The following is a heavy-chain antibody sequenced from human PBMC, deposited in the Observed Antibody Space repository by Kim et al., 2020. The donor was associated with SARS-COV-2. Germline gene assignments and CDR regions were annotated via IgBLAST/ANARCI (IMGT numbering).Heavy chain of an antibody. CDR3: AREYVESGFDP. CDR2: IYTSGST. Sequence: SETPSLTCTVSGGSISSGSYYWSWIRQPAGKGLEWIGRIYTSGSTNYNPSLKSRVTISVDTSKNQFSLKLSSVTAADTAVYYCAREYVESGFDPWGQGTLVTVSS. D-gene: IGHD3-3*01. CDR1: GGSISSGSYY. J-gene: IGHJ5*02. V-gene: IGHV4-61*02.